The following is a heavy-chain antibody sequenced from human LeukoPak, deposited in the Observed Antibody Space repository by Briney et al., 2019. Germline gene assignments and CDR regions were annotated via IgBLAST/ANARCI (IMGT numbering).Heavy chain of an antibody. J-gene: IGHJ4*02. Sequence: SETLSLTCTVSGASISNYYWTWMRQPAGKGLEWIGRIHTSGVTNYNPSLKSRVAISIDKSKKQFSLNLSSVTAADTAVYYCARDPNSVTVTGDYYFDYWGQGTMVTVSS. CDR1: GASISNYY. D-gene: IGHD7-27*01. V-gene: IGHV4-4*07. CDR3: ARDPNSVTVTGDYYFDY. CDR2: IHTSGVT.